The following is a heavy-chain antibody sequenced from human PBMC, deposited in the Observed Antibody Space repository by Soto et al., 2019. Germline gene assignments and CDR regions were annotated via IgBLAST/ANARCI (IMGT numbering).Heavy chain of an antibody. V-gene: IGHV3-21*01. CDR1: GFNFSNYS. CDR2: ISSSSRYI. CDR3: ATGGLAVTSTFGH. D-gene: IGHD2-21*02. Sequence: EVQLEESGGGLVKPGGSLRLSCVASGFNFSNYSMNWVRQAPGKGLEWVSSISSSSRYIYYADSMKGRFTVSRDNAENSLFLQVNSLRADDTAVYFCATGGLAVTSTFGHWGQGTLVTVSS. J-gene: IGHJ4*02.